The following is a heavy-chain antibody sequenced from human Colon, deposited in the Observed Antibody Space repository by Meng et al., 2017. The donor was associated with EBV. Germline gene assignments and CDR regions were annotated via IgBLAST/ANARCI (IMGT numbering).Heavy chain of an antibody. CDR1: GASITISTHN. D-gene: IGHD2-2*01. CDR2: VYHTGRT. V-gene: IGHV4-39*07. Sequence: LKDSGACTVMTAYHRTVTTSSAGASITISTHNRPWIRQPPGKGLGGIGSVYHTGRTYHNPSLRSRHTISLGTSKTQFSLNLNSVTAADTAVYYCARGQYSSTFPGYWYFDLWGRGTLVTVSS. J-gene: IGHJ2*01. CDR3: ARGQYSSTFPGYWYFDL.